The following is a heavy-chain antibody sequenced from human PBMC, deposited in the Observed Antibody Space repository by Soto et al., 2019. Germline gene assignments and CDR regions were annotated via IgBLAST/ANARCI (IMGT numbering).Heavy chain of an antibody. J-gene: IGHJ6*02. D-gene: IGHD2-21*02. V-gene: IGHV2-5*02. CDR3: VHSRCGGDCLQSYSSHYYYGMDV. CDR2: IYWDDDK. Sequence: QITLKESGPTLVKPTQTLTLTCTFSGFSLSTGGVGVGWIRQPPGKALEWLALIYWDDDKRDSPSLKSRLTITNDTSKDHVVLTMTNMDPVDTATYYCVHSRCGGDCLQSYSSHYYYGMDVWGQGTTVTVSS. CDR1: GFSLSTGGVG.